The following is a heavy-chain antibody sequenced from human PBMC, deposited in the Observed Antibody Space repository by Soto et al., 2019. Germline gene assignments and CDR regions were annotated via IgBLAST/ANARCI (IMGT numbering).Heavy chain of an antibody. J-gene: IGHJ4*02. CDR1: GFTFSSYA. V-gene: IGHV3-23*01. D-gene: IGHD6-13*01. CDR3: AKYKASPAIAAAGTGNDY. Sequence: GGSLRLSCAASGFTFSSYAMSWVRQAPGKGLEWVSAISGSGGSTYYADSVKGRFTISRDNSKNTLYLQMNSLRAEDTAVYYCAKYKASPAIAAAGTGNDYWGQGTLVTVSS. CDR2: ISGSGGST.